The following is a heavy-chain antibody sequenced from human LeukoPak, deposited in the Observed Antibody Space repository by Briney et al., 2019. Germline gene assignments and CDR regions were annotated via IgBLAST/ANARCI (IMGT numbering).Heavy chain of an antibody. CDR2: IYYSGST. Sequence: SETLSLTCTVSGGSISSSSYYWGWIRQPPGKGLEWIGSIYYSGSTYYNPSLKSRVTISVDTSKNQFSLKLSSVTAADTAVYYCARLLVTRASRPFDYWGQGTLVTVSS. CDR3: ARLLVTRASRPFDY. D-gene: IGHD4-23*01. CDR1: GGSISSSSYY. V-gene: IGHV4-39*07. J-gene: IGHJ4*02.